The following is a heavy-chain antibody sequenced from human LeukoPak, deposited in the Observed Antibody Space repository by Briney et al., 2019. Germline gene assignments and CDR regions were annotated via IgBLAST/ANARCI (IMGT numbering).Heavy chain of an antibody. CDR1: GFTFSSYG. V-gene: IGHV3-30*02. CDR2: IRYDGSNK. Sequence: GGSLRLSCAASGFTFSSYGMHWVRQAPGKGLEWVAFIRYDGSNKYYADSVKGRFTISRDNSKNTLYLQMNSLRAEDTAVYYCAKDGSPLAARGAFDIWGQGTMVTVSS. J-gene: IGHJ3*02. D-gene: IGHD3-3*02. CDR3: AKDGSPLAARGAFDI.